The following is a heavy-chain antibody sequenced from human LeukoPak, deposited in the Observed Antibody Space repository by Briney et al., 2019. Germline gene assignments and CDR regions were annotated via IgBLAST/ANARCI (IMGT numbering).Heavy chain of an antibody. V-gene: IGHV4-61*02. CDR1: GGAISGGSYG. CDR2: IYASGST. Sequence: PSQTLCLTRTVSGGAISGGSYGGGWVRQPAGKWLELGGRIYASGSTNYNPSLKGPVTMSVYTSNNQFCRKLRSVTPPHPAVYYCERGQYQLLYRGASPWFQPWGQGTLVTVSS. CDR3: ERGQYQLLYRGASPWFQP. D-gene: IGHD2-2*02. J-gene: IGHJ5*02.